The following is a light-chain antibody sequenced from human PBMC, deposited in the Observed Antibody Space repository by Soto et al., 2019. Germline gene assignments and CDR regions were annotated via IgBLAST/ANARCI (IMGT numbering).Light chain of an antibody. Sequence: QSALTQPASVSGSPGQSITISCTGTSSDVGGYNYVSWYQQHPGKAPKLMIYEVSNRPSGVSNRFAGSKSGNTAPLTISGLQAEDAAEYSCSSYTSSSTVVFGGGTKLTVL. V-gene: IGLV2-14*01. CDR2: EVS. CDR1: SSDVGGYNY. J-gene: IGLJ2*01. CDR3: SSYTSSSTVV.